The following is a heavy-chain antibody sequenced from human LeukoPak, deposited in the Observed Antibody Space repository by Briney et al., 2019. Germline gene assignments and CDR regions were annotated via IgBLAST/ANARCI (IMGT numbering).Heavy chain of an antibody. CDR1: GVSIKNHY. Sequence: SETLSLTCTVSGVSIKNHYWSWIRQPPGKGLEWIANIYYAGSSNYNPSLKSRVSVSIDASKNHLSLQLTSVTAADTAIYYCARQTVIIPTGMEGPWFDPWGQGTLVAVSS. J-gene: IGHJ5*02. CDR2: IYYAGSS. D-gene: IGHD2/OR15-2a*01. V-gene: IGHV4-59*08. CDR3: ARQTVIIPTGMEGPWFDP.